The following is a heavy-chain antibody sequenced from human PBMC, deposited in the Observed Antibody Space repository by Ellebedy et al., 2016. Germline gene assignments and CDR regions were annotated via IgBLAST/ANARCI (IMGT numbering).Heavy chain of an antibody. Sequence: SETLSLTCNVSGGSVRSAYWNWIRRPPGKGLEWIGYVFHTGTTNYNPSLKSRVTMSVDTSKSQFSLRLTSVTAADTAVYYCAKLSAIATAGTYRYHSMDVWGQGTTVTVSS. CDR2: VFHTGTT. D-gene: IGHD6-13*01. V-gene: IGHV4-59*02. CDR3: AKLSAIATAGTYRYHSMDV. CDR1: GGSVRSAY. J-gene: IGHJ6*02.